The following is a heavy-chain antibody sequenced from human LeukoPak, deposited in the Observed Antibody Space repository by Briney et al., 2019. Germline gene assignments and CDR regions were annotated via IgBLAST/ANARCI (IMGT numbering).Heavy chain of an antibody. CDR2: ITASGTAM. V-gene: IGHV3-48*02. CDR3: ASSGSYRFDY. Sequence: GGSLRLSCAASGFTFSSYSMNWVRQAPGKGLEWVSHITASGTAMFYADSVKGRFTISRDNAKNSPYLQMNSLRDEDTAVYYCASSGSYRFDYWGQGTLVTVSS. CDR1: GFTFSSYS. J-gene: IGHJ4*02. D-gene: IGHD1-26*01.